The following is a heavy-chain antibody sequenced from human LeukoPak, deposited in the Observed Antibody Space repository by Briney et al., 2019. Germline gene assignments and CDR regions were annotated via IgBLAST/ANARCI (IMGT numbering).Heavy chain of an antibody. CDR2: ISYDGSNK. V-gene: IGHV3-30*03. CDR3: ARDVYGDYVGRGDAFDI. D-gene: IGHD4-17*01. Sequence: GGSLRLSCAASGFTFSSYGMHWVRQAPGKGLEWVTVISYDGSNKYYADSVKGRFTISRDNSKNTLYLQMNSLRTEDTAVYYCARDVYGDYVGRGDAFDIWGQGTMVTVSS. CDR1: GFTFSSYG. J-gene: IGHJ3*02.